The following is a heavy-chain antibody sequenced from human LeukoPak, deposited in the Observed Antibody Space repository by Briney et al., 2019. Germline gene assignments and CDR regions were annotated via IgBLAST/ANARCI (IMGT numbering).Heavy chain of an antibody. Sequence: SETLSLTCTVSGGSITTYYWSWIRQPPGKGLEWIGYIYDGGSTNYNPSLESRVTISVDTSKNQFSLKLSSVTAADTAVYYCARDRGVRVFDIWGQGTMVTVSS. D-gene: IGHD3-10*01. CDR2: IYDGGST. J-gene: IGHJ3*02. V-gene: IGHV4-59*01. CDR3: ARDRGVRVFDI. CDR1: GGSITTYY.